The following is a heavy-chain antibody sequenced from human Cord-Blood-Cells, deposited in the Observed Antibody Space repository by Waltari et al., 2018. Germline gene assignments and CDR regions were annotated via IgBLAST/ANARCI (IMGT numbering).Heavy chain of an antibody. D-gene: IGHD2-15*01. CDR3: ARDLTPNTLGYCSGGSCYYYYYGMDV. CDR2: VNPGNGNT. V-gene: IGHV1-3*01. Sequence: QVQLVQSGAEVKKPGASVKVSCKASGYTFTSYAMHWVRQAHGQRLAWMGWVNPGNGNTKYSQKFQGRVTITRDTSASTAYMELSSLRSEDTAVYYCARDLTPNTLGYCSGGSCYYYYYGMDVWGQGTTVTVSS. CDR1: GYTFTSYA. J-gene: IGHJ6*02.